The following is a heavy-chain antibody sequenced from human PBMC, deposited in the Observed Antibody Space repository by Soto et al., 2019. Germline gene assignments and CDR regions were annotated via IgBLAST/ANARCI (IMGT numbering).Heavy chain of an antibody. V-gene: IGHV1-69*12. CDR1: GGTFRTAA. D-gene: IGHD2-8*01. Sequence: QVHLEQSGAEVKKPGSSVKVSCKASGGTFRTAAVSWVRQAPGQGLEWLGGIMPVFRTPAYAPKFQGRVTITADESTSTAYLELSGLRSDDTSVYYCARDNDRPQLGGNYYYILDVWGQGTTITVSS. CDR3: ARDNDRPQLGGNYYYILDV. CDR2: IMPVFRTP. J-gene: IGHJ6*02.